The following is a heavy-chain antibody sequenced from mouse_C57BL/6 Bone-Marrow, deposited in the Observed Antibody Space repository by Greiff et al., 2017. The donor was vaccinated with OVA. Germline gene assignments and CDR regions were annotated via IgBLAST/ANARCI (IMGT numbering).Heavy chain of an antibody. CDR3: ARGYFDV. V-gene: IGHV5-4*01. CDR2: ISDGGSYT. CDR1: GFTFSSYA. J-gene: IGHJ1*03. Sequence: EVQVVESGGGLVKPGGSLKLSCAASGFTFSSYAMSWVRQTPEKRLEWVATISDGGSYTYYPDNVKGRFTISRDNAKNHLYLQMSHLKSEDTAMYYCARGYFDVWGTGTTVTVSS.